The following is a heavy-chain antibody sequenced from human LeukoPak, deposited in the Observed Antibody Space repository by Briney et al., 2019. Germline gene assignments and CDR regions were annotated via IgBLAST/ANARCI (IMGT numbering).Heavy chain of an antibody. CDR2: ISWNSGSI. J-gene: IGHJ4*02. V-gene: IGHV3-9*01. Sequence: PGRSLRLSCAASGFTFDDYAMHWVRQAPGKGLEWVSGISWNSGSIGYADSVKGRFTISRDNAKNSLYLQMNSLRAEDTAVYYCASLMVRGVYFDYWGQGTLVTVSS. D-gene: IGHD3-10*01. CDR3: ASLMVRGVYFDY. CDR1: GFTFDDYA.